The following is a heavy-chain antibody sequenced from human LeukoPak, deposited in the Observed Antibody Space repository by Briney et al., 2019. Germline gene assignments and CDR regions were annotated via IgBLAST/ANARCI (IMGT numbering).Heavy chain of an antibody. CDR1: GFTFSSYG. CDR3: AKDHASGDGYTFAWGGTYFDY. J-gene: IGHJ4*02. CDR2: IRYDGSNK. D-gene: IGHD5-24*01. V-gene: IGHV3-30*02. Sequence: PGGSLRLSCAASGFTFSSYGMHWVRQAPGKGLEWVAFIRYDGSNKYYADSVKGRFTISRDNSKNTLYLQMNSLRAEDTAVYYCAKDHASGDGYTFAWGGTYFDYWGQGTLVTVSS.